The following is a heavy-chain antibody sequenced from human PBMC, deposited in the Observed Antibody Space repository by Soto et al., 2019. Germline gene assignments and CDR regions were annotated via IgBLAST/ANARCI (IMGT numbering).Heavy chain of an antibody. D-gene: IGHD3-9*01. J-gene: IGHJ6*02. CDR1: GYNFTNYW. Sequence: GESLKISCKGSGYNFTNYWLGWVRQMPGKGLEWMGIIYPGHFDTKYSPSLQGQVTISADNSISLVYLQWSSLTASDTAIYYCARQGLHGSDWDGMDVWGQGTTVTVSS. V-gene: IGHV5-51*01. CDR3: ARQGLHGSDWDGMDV. CDR2: IYPGHFDT.